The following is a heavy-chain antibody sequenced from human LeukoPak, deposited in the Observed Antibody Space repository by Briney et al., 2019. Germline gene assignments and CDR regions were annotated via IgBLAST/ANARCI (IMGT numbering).Heavy chain of an antibody. D-gene: IGHD3-22*01. CDR1: GGSISSSSYY. CDR3: ARSADSLLNFDY. Sequence: SETLSLTCTVSGGSISSSSYYWGWIRQPPGKGLEWIGSISYSGSTYYNPSLKSRVTISVDTSKNQFSLKLSSVTAADTAVYYCARSADSLLNFDYWGQGTLVTVSS. J-gene: IGHJ4*02. V-gene: IGHV4-39*01. CDR2: ISYSGST.